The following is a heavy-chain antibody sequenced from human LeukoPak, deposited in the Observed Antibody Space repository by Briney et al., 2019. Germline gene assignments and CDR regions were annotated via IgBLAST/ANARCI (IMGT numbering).Heavy chain of an antibody. J-gene: IGHJ4*02. CDR1: GFTFSSYA. D-gene: IGHD3-22*01. CDR2: ISSSGSTI. Sequence: GGSLRLSCAASGFTFSSYAMSWVRQAPGKGLEWVSYISSSGSTIYYADSVKGRFTISRDNAKNSLYLQMNSLRAEDTAVYYCARAPDSSGYYYYFDYWGQGTLVTVSS. V-gene: IGHV3-48*03. CDR3: ARAPDSSGYYYYFDY.